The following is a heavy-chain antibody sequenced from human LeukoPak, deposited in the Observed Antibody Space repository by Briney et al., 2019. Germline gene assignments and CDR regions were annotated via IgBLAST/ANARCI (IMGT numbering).Heavy chain of an antibody. CDR2: INHSGST. V-gene: IGHV4-34*01. Sequence: PSETLSLTCAVYGGSFSGYYWSWIRQPPGKGLECIGEINHSGSTNYNPPLTSRVTISVDTSKNQFSLKLSSVTAADTAVYYCARVRMYYDILTGYSPYYYFDYWGQGTLVTVSS. CDR1: GGSFSGYY. D-gene: IGHD3-9*01. J-gene: IGHJ4*02. CDR3: ARVRMYYDILTGYSPYYYFDY.